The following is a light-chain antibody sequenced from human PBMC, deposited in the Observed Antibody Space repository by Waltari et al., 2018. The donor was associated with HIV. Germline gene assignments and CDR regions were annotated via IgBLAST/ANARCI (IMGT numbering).Light chain of an antibody. V-gene: IGLV2-23*01. CDR3: CSYTGSSTRRPYV. Sequence: NLVSWYQQHPGKAPKVMIYEGSKRPSGVSNRFSGSKSGNTASLTISGLQAEDEADYYCCSYTGSSTRRPYVFGTGTKVTVL. CDR1: NL. CDR2: EGS. J-gene: IGLJ1*01.